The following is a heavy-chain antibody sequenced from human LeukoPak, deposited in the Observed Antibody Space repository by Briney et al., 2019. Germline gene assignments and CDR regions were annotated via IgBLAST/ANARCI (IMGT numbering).Heavy chain of an antibody. D-gene: IGHD3-16*01. V-gene: IGHV3-33*01. Sequence: PGRSLRLSCAASGFSFSTYGMHWVRQAPDTGLEWVALIWHDGSKEYYADSVKGRFTISRDNSKNTLYLEMNSLRADDTAVYYCAGDTPLGGEYYFEYWGQGALVTVSS. J-gene: IGHJ4*02. CDR2: IWHDGSKE. CDR3: AGDTPLGGEYYFEY. CDR1: GFSFSTYG.